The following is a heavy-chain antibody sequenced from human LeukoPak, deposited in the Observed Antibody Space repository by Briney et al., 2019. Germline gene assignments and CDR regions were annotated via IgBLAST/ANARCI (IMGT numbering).Heavy chain of an antibody. V-gene: IGHV3-64D*09. CDR1: GFTFSNYA. D-gene: IGHD5-18*01. Sequence: GGSLRLSCSASGFTFSNYAMHWVRQAPGQGLEYVSSISYNGGSTYYADSVKGRFTISRHNSKNTLYLQMSSMGAEDTALYYRVKPRGGNVDTALASPLFDHWGQGTLVTVSS. CDR2: ISYNGGST. J-gene: IGHJ4*02. CDR3: VKPRGGNVDTALASPLFDH.